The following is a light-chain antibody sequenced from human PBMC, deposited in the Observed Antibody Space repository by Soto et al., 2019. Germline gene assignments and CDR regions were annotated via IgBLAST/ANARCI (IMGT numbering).Light chain of an antibody. Sequence: ERVMTQSPATLSVSPGERATLSCRASQSVSSNLAWYQQKPGQAPRLLIFGATTRATGIPARFSGSGSGTEFTLTISSLQSEDFAVYYCQQYNNWPRGRFGQGTKLEIK. V-gene: IGKV3-15*01. CDR2: GAT. CDR3: QQYNNWPRGR. J-gene: IGKJ2*04. CDR1: QSVSSN.